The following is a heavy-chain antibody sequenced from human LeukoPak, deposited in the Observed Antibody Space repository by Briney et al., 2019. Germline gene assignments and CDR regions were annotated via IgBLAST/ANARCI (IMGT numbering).Heavy chain of an antibody. CDR1: GFSFSGYE. CDR3: VRGAHGFDH. CDR2: ISTGTTI. Sequence: GGSLRLSCAASGFSFSGYEMNWVRQAPGKGLEWVSYISTGTTIYYADSVKGRFTISRDNAKKSLYLQMNSLRAEDTAVYFCVRGAHGFDHWGQGVLVTVSS. V-gene: IGHV3-48*03. J-gene: IGHJ4*02.